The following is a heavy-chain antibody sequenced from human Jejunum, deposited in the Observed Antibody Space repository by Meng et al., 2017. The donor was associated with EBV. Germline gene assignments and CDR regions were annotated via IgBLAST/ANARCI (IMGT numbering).Heavy chain of an antibody. CDR2: INTDGSTT. Sequence: VQVVEAWGGLVQPGGSLRLSCATSGFTFSDYWMHWGRQAPGKGLVWVSRINTDGSTTNYADSVKGRFTISRDNAENTLFLQMNSLKAEDTAVYYCTRAGSYRHDYWGQGTLVTVSS. V-gene: IGHV3-74*01. CDR3: TRAGSYRHDY. CDR1: GFTFSDYW. J-gene: IGHJ4*02. D-gene: IGHD6-25*01.